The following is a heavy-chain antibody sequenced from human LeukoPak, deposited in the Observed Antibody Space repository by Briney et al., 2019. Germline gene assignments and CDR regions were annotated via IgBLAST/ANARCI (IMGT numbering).Heavy chain of an antibody. V-gene: IGHV1-46*01. J-gene: IGHJ4*02. CDR3: ASELVGSGWLG. CDR1: GYTFTSYY. D-gene: IGHD6-19*01. CDR2: INPSGGST. Sequence: ASVKVPCKASGYTFTSYYMHWVRQAPGQGLEWMGIINPSGGSTSYAQKFQGRVTMTRDMSTSTVYMELSSLRSEDTAVYYCASELVGSGWLGWGQGTLVTVSS.